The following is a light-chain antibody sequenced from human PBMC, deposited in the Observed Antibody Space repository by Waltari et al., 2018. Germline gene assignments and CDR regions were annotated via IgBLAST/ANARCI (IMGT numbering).Light chain of an antibody. CDR3: MQSIQPLVFT. CDR2: EVS. Sequence: IVMTQTPLSLSATPGQSASISSTSSQSRRHSDGKTYGYWYLEKPGQPPQSVIYEVSNRFSGVPDRFSGSGSGTDFTLKISRVEAEDVGVYYCMQSIQPLVFTFGPGTKVDIK. CDR1: QSRRHSDGKTY. V-gene: IGKV2D-29*01. J-gene: IGKJ3*01.